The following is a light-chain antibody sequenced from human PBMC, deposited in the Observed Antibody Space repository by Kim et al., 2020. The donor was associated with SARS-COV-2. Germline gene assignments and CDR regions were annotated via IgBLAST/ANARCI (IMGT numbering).Light chain of an antibody. CDR3: NSRDSSGNHWV. V-gene: IGLV3-19*01. J-gene: IGLJ3*02. CDR1: SLRSYY. CDR2: GKN. Sequence: SSELTQDPAVSVALGQTVRITYQGDSLRSYYASWYQQKPGQAPVLVIYGKNNRPSGIPDRFSGSSSGNTASLTITGAQAEDEADYYCNSRDSSGNHWVFGGGTKLTVL.